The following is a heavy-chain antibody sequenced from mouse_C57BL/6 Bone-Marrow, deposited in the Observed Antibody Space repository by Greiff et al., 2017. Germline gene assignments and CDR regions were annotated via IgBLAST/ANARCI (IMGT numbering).Heavy chain of an antibody. Sequence: QVQLQQPGAELVMPGASVKLSCKASGYTFTSYWMHWVKQRPGPGLEWIGEIDPSDSYTNYNQKFKGKSTLTVDKSSSTAYMQLSSLTSEDSAVYYCARWGYYLYAMDYWGQGTSVTVSS. J-gene: IGHJ4*01. V-gene: IGHV1-69*01. CDR2: IDPSDSYT. CDR3: ARWGYYLYAMDY. D-gene: IGHD2-3*01. CDR1: GYTFTSYW.